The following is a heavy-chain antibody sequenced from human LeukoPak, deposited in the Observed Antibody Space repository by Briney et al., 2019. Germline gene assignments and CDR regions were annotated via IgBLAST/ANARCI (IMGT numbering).Heavy chain of an antibody. J-gene: IGHJ5*02. CDR2: IIPIFGTA. D-gene: IGHD2-15*01. CDR1: GYTFTSYD. Sequence: AASVKVSCKASGYTFTSYDINWVRQAPGQGLEWMGGIIPIFGTANYAQKFQGRVTITADESTSTAYMELSSLRSEDTAVYYCARVILEAAATKAFDPWGQGTLVTVSS. V-gene: IGHV1-69*13. CDR3: ARVILEAAATKAFDP.